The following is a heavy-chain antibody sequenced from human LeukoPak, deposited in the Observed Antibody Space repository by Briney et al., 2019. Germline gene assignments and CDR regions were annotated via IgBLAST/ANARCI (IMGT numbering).Heavy chain of an antibody. D-gene: IGHD2-21*02. J-gene: IGHJ4*02. Sequence: GASVKVSCKASGYIFTDYYMHWVRQAPGQELGWMGRINPNSGGTNYAQKFQGRVTMTRDTSISTAYTELSSLRSEDTATYYCARVGPSNANGVTDDLKIFDYWGQGTLVTVSS. CDR3: ARVGPSNANGVTDDLKIFDY. CDR1: GYIFTDYY. CDR2: INPNSGGT. V-gene: IGHV1/OR15-1*01.